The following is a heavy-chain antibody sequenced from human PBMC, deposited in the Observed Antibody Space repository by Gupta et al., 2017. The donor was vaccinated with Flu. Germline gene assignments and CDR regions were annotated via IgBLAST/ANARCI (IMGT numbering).Heavy chain of an antibody. J-gene: IGHJ2*01. CDR2: IKQDGSEK. D-gene: IGHD3-22*01. V-gene: IGHV3-7*04. Sequence: EVQLVESGGGLVQPGGSLRLSCAASGFTFSSYWMSWVRQAPGKGLEWVANIKQDGSEKYYVDSVKGRFTIARDNAKNSLYLQMNSLRAEDTAVYYCARALYYYDSSGNHWYFDLWGRGTLVTVSS. CDR1: GFTFSSYW. CDR3: ARALYYYDSSGNHWYFDL.